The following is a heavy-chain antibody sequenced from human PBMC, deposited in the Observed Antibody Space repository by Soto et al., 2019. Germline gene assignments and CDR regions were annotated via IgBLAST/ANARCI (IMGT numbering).Heavy chain of an antibody. Sequence: QVQLQESGPGLVKPSETLSLTCTVSGGSISSYYWSWIRQPPGKGLEWIGYIYYSGSTNYNPSLKRRVTISVDTSKNQFSLKLSSVTAADTAVYYCARDPGYWGQGTLVTVSS. V-gene: IGHV4-59*01. CDR2: IYYSGST. J-gene: IGHJ4*02. CDR3: ARDPGY. CDR1: GGSISSYY.